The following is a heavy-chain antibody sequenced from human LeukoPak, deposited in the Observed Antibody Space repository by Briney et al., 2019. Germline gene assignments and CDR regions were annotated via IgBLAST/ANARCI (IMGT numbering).Heavy chain of an antibody. CDR2: IYYTGST. J-gene: IGHJ3*02. CDR1: GDSISDYY. CDR3: ARDREYSYGYSFDM. Sequence: PSETLSLTCTVSGDSISDYYWSWIRQPPGKGLEWIGYIYYTGSTNYNPSLKSRVTISVDTSKIHFSLKLNSVTAADTAVYFCARDREYSYGYSFDMWGKGTMVTVSS. D-gene: IGHD5-18*01. V-gene: IGHV4-59*01.